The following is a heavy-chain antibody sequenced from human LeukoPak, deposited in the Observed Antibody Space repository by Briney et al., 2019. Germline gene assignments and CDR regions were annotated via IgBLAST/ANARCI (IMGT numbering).Heavy chain of an antibody. J-gene: IGHJ4*02. CDR1: GFTFSSYG. CDR3: AKDLFSLGPSYLTTGTLDY. CDR2: IRYDGSNK. Sequence: GGSLRLSCAASGFTFSSYGMHWVRQAPGKGLEWVAFIRYDGSNKYYADSVKGRFTISRDNFKNTLYLQMNSLRAEDTAVYYCAKDLFSLGPSYLTTGTLDYWGQGTLVTVSS. V-gene: IGHV3-30*02. D-gene: IGHD4-17*01.